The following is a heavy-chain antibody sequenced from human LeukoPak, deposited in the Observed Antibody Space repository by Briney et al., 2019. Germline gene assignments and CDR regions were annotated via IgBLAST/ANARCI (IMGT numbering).Heavy chain of an antibody. J-gene: IGHJ4*02. CDR1: GASIRTYF. CDR3: ARDIGLAH. CDR2: VHSNGDT. Sequence: SETLSLTCTVSGASIRTYFWSWFRQPAGKGLEWIGRVHSNGDTYYNPSLESRVTVSMDTSKNQFALNLTSRTAADTAVYYCARDIGLAHWGQGTLVTVSS. V-gene: IGHV4-4*07. D-gene: IGHD3-16*02.